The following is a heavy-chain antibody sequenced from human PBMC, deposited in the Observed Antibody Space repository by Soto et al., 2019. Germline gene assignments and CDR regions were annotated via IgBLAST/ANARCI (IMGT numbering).Heavy chain of an antibody. Sequence: EVQVLESGGGLIQPGGSLRLSCVISRLTFSSYAQNWVRQAPVEALEWVSSISGSGDTTYYADSVKGRFTISRDNSKNTLYLQMNSLRVEDTALYYCAKADYSYSWAPGDYWGQGTLVTVSS. D-gene: IGHD6-13*01. J-gene: IGHJ4*02. CDR2: ISGSGDTT. CDR3: AKADYSYSWAPGDY. V-gene: IGHV3-23*01. CDR1: RLTFSSYA.